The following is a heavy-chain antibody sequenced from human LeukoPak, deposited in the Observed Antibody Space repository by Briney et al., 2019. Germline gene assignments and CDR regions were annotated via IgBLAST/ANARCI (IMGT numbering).Heavy chain of an antibody. CDR3: ARVPYGDTSPDY. CDR1: GGSITSYY. Sequence: SQTLSLTCTVSGGSITSYYWSWIRQPPGKGLEWIGYIYYSGSTNYNPSLKSRVTIPVDTSKNHFSLKLSSVTAADTAVYYCARVPYGDTSPDYWGQGTLVTVSS. V-gene: IGHV4-59*01. D-gene: IGHD4-17*01. CDR2: IYYSGST. J-gene: IGHJ4*02.